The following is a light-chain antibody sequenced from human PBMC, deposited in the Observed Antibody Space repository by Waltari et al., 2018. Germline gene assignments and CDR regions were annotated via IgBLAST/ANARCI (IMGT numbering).Light chain of an antibody. V-gene: IGLV1-40*01. CDR3: QSYDSSLSGSV. CDR2: GNS. CDR1: SPHIGAGYD. Sequence: QSVLTQPPSVSGAPGQRVTTSRTGSSPHIGAGYDVHWVQQLPGTAPKLLIYGNSNRPSGVPDRFSGSKSGTSASLAITGLQAEDEADYYCQSYDSSLSGSVFGGGTKLTVL. J-gene: IGLJ3*02.